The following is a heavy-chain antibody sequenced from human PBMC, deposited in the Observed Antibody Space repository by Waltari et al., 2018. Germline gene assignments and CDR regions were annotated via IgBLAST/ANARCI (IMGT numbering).Heavy chain of an antibody. J-gene: IGHJ5*02. D-gene: IGHD6-19*01. CDR2: INAGNGNT. CDR3: ARDSSSGWDNWFDP. CDR1: GYTFTSYA. Sequence: QVQLVQSGAEVKKPGASVKVSCKASGYTFTSYAMHWVRQAPGQRLEWMGWINAGNGNTENSQKFQGRVTITRDTSASTAYMELSSLRSEDTAVYYCARDSSSGWDNWFDPWGQGTLVTVSS. V-gene: IGHV1-3*01.